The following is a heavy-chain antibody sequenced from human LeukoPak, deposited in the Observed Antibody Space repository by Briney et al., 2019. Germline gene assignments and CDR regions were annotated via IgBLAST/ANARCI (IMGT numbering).Heavy chain of an antibody. Sequence: SETLSLTCAVYGGSFSGYYWSWIRQPPGKGLEWIGEINHSGSTNYNPSLKSRVTISVDTSKNQFSLKLSSVTAADTAVYYCARTYYYDSSGYYPSYYFDYWGQGTLVTVSS. J-gene: IGHJ4*02. D-gene: IGHD3-22*01. CDR3: ARTYYYDSSGYYPSYYFDY. V-gene: IGHV4-34*01. CDR1: GGSFSGYY. CDR2: INHSGST.